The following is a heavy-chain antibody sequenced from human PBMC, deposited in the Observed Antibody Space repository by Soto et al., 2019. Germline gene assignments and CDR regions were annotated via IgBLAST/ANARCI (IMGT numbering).Heavy chain of an antibody. CDR1: VGSCSGGY. CDR3: ASGQYDLWSGYFSHWFDH. Sequence: SGTLSLTCSFYVGSCSGGYRGWILQPAVNWVEWMVQINHSGSNNYNQSLQSRVTISVDTSKNQFSLKISSVTAADTAVYSCASGQYDLWSGYFSHWFDHWGDGTPVT. CDR2: INHSGSN. V-gene: IGHV4-34*01. J-gene: IGHJ5*02. D-gene: IGHD3-3*01.